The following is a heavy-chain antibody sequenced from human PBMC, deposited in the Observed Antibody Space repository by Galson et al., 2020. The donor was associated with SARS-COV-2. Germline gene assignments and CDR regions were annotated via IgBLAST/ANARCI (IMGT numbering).Heavy chain of an antibody. CDR2: FDPEDGET. Sequence: METGGSLRLSCKVSGYTLTELSMHWVRQAPGKGLEWMGGFDPEDGETIYAQKFHGRVTMTEDTSTDTAYMELSSLRSEDTAVYYCATSPALRQGGWFDPWGQGTLVTVSS. V-gene: IGHV1-24*01. D-gene: IGHD3-16*01. CDR3: ATSPALRQGGWFDP. J-gene: IGHJ5*02. CDR1: GYTLTELS.